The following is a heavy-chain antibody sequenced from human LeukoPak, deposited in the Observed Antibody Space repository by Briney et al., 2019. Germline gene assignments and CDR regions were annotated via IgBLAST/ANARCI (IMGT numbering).Heavy chain of an antibody. J-gene: IGHJ4*02. CDR3: ARVFASRRSFDY. D-gene: IGHD1-14*01. V-gene: IGHV4-59*11. CDR2: IYYSGST. Sequence: SETLSLTCTVSGGSISSHYWCWIRQPPGKGLEWIGYIYYSGSTNYNPSLKSRVTISVDTSKNQFSLKLSSVTAADTAVYYCARVFASRRSFDYWGQGTLVTVSS. CDR1: GGSISSHY.